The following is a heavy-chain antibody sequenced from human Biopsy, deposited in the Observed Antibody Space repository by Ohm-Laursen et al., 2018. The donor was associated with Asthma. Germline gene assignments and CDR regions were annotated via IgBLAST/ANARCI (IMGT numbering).Heavy chain of an antibody. Sequence: SLRLSCTASGFSFGSFGMHWVRQVPGKGPEWVALISFDGRYEYYADSVKGRFTISRDNSRNTLYLQKNSLRADDTAVYYCARAGESDLVGGLDVWGQGTTVIVS. CDR2: ISFDGRYE. D-gene: IGHD2-21*01. J-gene: IGHJ6*02. V-gene: IGHV3-30*03. CDR3: ARAGESDLVGGLDV. CDR1: GFSFGSFG.